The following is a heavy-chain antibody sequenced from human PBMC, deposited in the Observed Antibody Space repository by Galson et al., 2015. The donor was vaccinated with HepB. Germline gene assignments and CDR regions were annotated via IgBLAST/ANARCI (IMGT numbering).Heavy chain of an antibody. Sequence: SLRLSCAASGFTFSSYSMNWVRQAPGKGLEWVSSISSSSSYIYYADSVKGRFTISRDNAKNSLYLQMNSLRAEDTAVYYCARAIYCGGDCYLGYFQHWGQGTLVTVSS. V-gene: IGHV3-21*01. CDR3: ARAIYCGGDCYLGYFQH. CDR1: GFTFSSYS. CDR2: ISSSSSYI. D-gene: IGHD2-21*02. J-gene: IGHJ1*01.